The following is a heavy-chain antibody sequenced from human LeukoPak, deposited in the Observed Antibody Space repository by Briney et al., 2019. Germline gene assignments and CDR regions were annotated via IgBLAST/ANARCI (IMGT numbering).Heavy chain of an antibody. CDR3: ARSPNAFDI. Sequence: SETLSLTCAVYGGSFSGYYWSWIRQPPGKGLEWIGEINHSGSTNYNPSLKSRVTISVETSKNQFSLKLSSVTAADTAVYYCARSPNAFDIWGQGTMVTVSS. CDR1: GGSFSGYY. V-gene: IGHV4-34*01. J-gene: IGHJ3*02. CDR2: INHSGST.